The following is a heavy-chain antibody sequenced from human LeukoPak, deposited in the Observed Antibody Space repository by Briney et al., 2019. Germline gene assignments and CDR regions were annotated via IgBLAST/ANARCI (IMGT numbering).Heavy chain of an antibody. J-gene: IGHJ4*02. CDR1: GYTFTRSW. V-gene: IGHV5-51*01. Sequence: PGESLKISCKASGYTFTRSWIGWVRQMSGQGLESMGIIDPGDSDTRYSPSFQGQVTISADKSINTAYLQWTSLKASDTAMYYCARLFPGGQWLHRGTDHCGQGTLVTVSS. CDR2: IDPGDSDT. CDR3: ARLFPGGQWLHRGTDH. D-gene: IGHD6-19*01.